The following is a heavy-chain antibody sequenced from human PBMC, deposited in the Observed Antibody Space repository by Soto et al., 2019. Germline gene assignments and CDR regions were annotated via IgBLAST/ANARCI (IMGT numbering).Heavy chain of an antibody. CDR2: INPSGGST. CDR1: GYTFTSYS. V-gene: IGHV1-46*01. D-gene: IGHD3-22*01. Sequence: ASVKVSCKASGYTFTSYSIHWVRQAPGQGLEWMGIINPSGGSTSYAQKFQGRVTMTRDTSTSTVYMELSSLRSEDTAVYYCARVDYYESSGSNWFDSWGQGTLVTVSS. CDR3: ARVDYYESSGSNWFDS. J-gene: IGHJ5*01.